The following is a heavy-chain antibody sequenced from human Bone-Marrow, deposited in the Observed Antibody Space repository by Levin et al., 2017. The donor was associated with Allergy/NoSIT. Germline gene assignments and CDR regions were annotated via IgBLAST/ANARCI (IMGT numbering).Heavy chain of an antibody. CDR3: ASIRIAATTTTFDY. Sequence: SETLSLTCTVSGYSITSGYYWGWIRPPPGKGLEWIGDIYHSGTTYYNPSLASRVTISVDTSKNQFSLKLKSVTAADTAVYFCASIRIAATTTTFDYWGQGTLVTVSS. D-gene: IGHD4-11*01. J-gene: IGHJ4*02. V-gene: IGHV4-38-2*02. CDR1: GYSITSGYY. CDR2: IYHSGTT.